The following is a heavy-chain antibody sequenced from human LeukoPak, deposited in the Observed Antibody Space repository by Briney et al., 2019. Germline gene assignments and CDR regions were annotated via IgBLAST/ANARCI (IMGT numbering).Heavy chain of an antibody. CDR1: DFTVSSNY. CDR2: ISSNGGST. V-gene: IGHV3-64D*06. CDR3: VKRGDIVATFDY. D-gene: IGHD2-15*01. J-gene: IGHJ4*02. Sequence: PGGSLRLSCAASDFTVSSNYMSWVRQAPGKGLEYVSAISSNGGSTYYADSVKGRFTISRDNSKNTLYLQMSSLRAEDTAVYYCVKRGDIVATFDYWGQGTLVTVSS.